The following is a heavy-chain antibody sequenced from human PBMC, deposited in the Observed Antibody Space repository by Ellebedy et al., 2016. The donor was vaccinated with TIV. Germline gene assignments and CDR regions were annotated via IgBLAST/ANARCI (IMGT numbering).Heavy chain of an antibody. V-gene: IGHV3-15*01. CDR1: GFTFRNAW. Sequence: GESLKISXAASGFTFRNAWMSWVRQAPGKGLEWVGRIKSKTEGGTTDYAAHVKGRFSISRDDSKNTLSLEMNSLKTVDTAVYYCTTGATVGDYYDYWGQGTLVTVSS. CDR2: IKSKTEGGTT. CDR3: TTGATVGDYYDY. J-gene: IGHJ4*02. D-gene: IGHD3-16*01.